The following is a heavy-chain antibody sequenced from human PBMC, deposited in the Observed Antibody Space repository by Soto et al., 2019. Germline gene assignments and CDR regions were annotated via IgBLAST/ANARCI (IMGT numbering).Heavy chain of an antibody. D-gene: IGHD2-2*01. Sequence: EVQLVESGGGLVQPGRSLRLSCAASGFTFDDYAMHWVRQAPGKGLEWVSGISWNSGSIGYADSVKGRFTISRDKAKNSLYLQMNSLRAEDTALYYGAKGGQLLSEGGGYWGQGTLVTVSS. V-gene: IGHV3-9*01. CDR3: AKGGQLLSEGGGY. CDR2: ISWNSGSI. CDR1: GFTFDDYA. J-gene: IGHJ4*02.